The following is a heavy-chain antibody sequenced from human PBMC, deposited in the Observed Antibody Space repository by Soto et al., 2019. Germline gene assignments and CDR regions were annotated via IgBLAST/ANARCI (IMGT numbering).Heavy chain of an antibody. CDR2: IKQDGSDK. D-gene: IGHD2-2*01. J-gene: IGHJ6*02. Sequence: PGGSLRLSCAASGFSFSDYWMSWVRQAPGKGLEWVANIKQDGSDKFYVDAVKGRFTISRDNAKNSLYLQMNSLSAEDTAVYYCARGGYCTTASCYGSHYYYGMDVWGQGTTVTVSS. CDR1: GFSFSDYW. V-gene: IGHV3-7*03. CDR3: ARGGYCTTASCYGSHYYYGMDV.